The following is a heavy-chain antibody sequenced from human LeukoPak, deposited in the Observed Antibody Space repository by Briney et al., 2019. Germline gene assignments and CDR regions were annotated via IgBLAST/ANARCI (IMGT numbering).Heavy chain of an antibody. CDR3: ARDRGEVVITDYYMDV. CDR2: ISSSSSYI. D-gene: IGHD3-22*01. Sequence: GGSLRLSCAASGFTFSSYSMNWVRQAPGKGLEWVSSISSSSSYIYYADSVKGRFTISRDNAKNSLYLQMNSLRAEDTAVYYCARDRGEVVITDYYMDVWGKGTTVTVSS. V-gene: IGHV3-21*01. J-gene: IGHJ6*03. CDR1: GFTFSSYS.